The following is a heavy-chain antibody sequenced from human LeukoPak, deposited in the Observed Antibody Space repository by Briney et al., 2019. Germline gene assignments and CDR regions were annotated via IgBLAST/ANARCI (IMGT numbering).Heavy chain of an antibody. CDR3: ARDKPAEAALDF. CDR1: GYTFTGYY. CDR2: INPNSGGT. Sequence: GASVTVSFKASGYTFTGYYIHWVRQAPGQGLEWMGWINPNSGGTNYAQKFQGRVTMTRDRSINTAYMDLRSLTYDDTAVYYCARDKPAEAALDFWGQGTLVTVSS. J-gene: IGHJ4*02. V-gene: IGHV1-2*02.